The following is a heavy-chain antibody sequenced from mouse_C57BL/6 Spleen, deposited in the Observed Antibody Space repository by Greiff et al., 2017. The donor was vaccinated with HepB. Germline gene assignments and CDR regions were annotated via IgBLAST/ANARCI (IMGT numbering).Heavy chain of an antibody. CDR1: GYTFTSYW. J-gene: IGHJ3*01. CDR3: ARFGNYEFAY. Sequence: QVQLQQPGAELVKPGASVKLSCKASGYTFTSYWMHWVKQRPGQGLEWIGMIHPNSGSTNYNEKFTSKATLTVDKSSSTAYMQLSSLTSEDSAVYYCARFGNYEFAYWGQGTLVTVSA. CDR2: IHPNSGST. V-gene: IGHV1-64*01. D-gene: IGHD2-1*01.